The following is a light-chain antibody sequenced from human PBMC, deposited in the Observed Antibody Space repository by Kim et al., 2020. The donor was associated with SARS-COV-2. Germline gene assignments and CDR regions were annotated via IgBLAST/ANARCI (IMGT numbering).Light chain of an antibody. V-gene: IGKV1-33*01. CDR3: QQYDNLPFT. CDR1: QDISHY. CDR2: DAS. J-gene: IGKJ3*01. Sequence: DIQMTQSPSSLSASVGDRVTITCQASQDISHYLNWYQQKPGKAPKLLIYDASNLETGVPSRFSGSGSGTDFTLTIRSLQPEDIATYYCQQYDNLPFTFGPGTKVDIK.